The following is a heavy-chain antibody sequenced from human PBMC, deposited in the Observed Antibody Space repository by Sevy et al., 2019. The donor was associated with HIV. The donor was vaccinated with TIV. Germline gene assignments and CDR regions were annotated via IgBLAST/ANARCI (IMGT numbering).Heavy chain of an antibody. CDR3: ARRYFDY. CDR2: IKQDDSER. V-gene: IGHV3-7*04. CDR1: GFIFSNYW. J-gene: IGHJ4*02. Sequence: GGSLRLSCAASGFIFSNYWMGWVRQAPGKGLEWVANIKQDDSERHYVDSVKGRFIISRDNAKNSLYLQMNSLRAEDTVVYYCARRYFDYWGQGTLVTVSS.